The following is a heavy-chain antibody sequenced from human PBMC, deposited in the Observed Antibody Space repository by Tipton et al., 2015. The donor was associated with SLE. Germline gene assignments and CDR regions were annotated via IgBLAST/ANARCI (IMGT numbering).Heavy chain of an antibody. CDR3: AMGRYYYGSGSSENWFDP. J-gene: IGHJ5*02. CDR1: GGSISSSNYY. Sequence: TLSLTCTVSGGSISSSNYYWSWIRQPPGKGLEWIGYIHFSGSTNYNPSLKSRVAMSVATSKNQFSLKLSSVTAADTAVYYCAMGRYYYGSGSSENWFDPWGQGTLVTVSS. V-gene: IGHV4-61*01. CDR2: IHFSGST. D-gene: IGHD3-10*01.